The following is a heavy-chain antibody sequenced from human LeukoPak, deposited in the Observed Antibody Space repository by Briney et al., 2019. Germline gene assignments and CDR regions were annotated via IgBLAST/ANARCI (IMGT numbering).Heavy chain of an antibody. D-gene: IGHD3-3*01. V-gene: IGHV3-23*01. CDR1: AFTFSSYG. Sequence: GGTLRLSCAASAFTFSSYGMSWVRQAPGMGLEWVSAISGDGRDIFYADAVKGRFTISRDNSKNTLYLQMNSLRDEDTALYYCAIHGGGTIRIEAFDVWGQGTMVTISS. CDR3: AIHGGGTIRIEAFDV. CDR2: ISGDGRDI. J-gene: IGHJ3*01.